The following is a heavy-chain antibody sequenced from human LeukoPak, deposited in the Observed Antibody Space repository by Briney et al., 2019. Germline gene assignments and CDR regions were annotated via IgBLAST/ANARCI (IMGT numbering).Heavy chain of an antibody. J-gene: IGHJ4*02. CDR1: GYTFTSYD. CDR3: ARGGLTGWYYYDSSGYIHY. D-gene: IGHD3-22*01. Sequence: ASVKVSCKASGYTFTSYDINWVRQATGQGLEWMGWMNPNSGNTGYAQKFQGRVTMTRNTSISTAYMELSSLRSEDTAVYYCARGGLTGWYYYDSSGYIHYWGQGTLVTVSS. V-gene: IGHV1-8*01. CDR2: MNPNSGNT.